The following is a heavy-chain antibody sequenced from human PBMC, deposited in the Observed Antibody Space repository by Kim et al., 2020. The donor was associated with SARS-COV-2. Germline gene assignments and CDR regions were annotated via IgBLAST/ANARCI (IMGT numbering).Heavy chain of an antibody. J-gene: IGHJ3*02. D-gene: IGHD4-17*01. V-gene: IGHV4-34*01. Sequence: NYNPSLTSRVTISVDTSKNQFSLKLSSVTAADTAVYYCARALMTTDAFDIWGQGTMVTVSS. CDR3: ARALMTTDAFDI.